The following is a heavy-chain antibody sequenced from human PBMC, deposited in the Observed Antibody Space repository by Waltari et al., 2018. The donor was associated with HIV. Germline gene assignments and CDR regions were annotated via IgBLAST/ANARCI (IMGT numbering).Heavy chain of an antibody. CDR1: GLSFRGSW. D-gene: IGHD2-2*01. J-gene: IGHJ4*02. CDR3: ARARYCSSISCSYFDD. V-gene: IGHV3-7*01. Sequence: EVQLVESGGGLVQSGGSLRLSCAVSGLSFRGSWMSSVSQAPGKGLEWVANIKEDGREKYYVDSVKGRFTISRDNAKNSLYLQMNSLRAEDTAMYYCARARYCSSISCSYFDDWGQGTLVTVSS. CDR2: IKEDGREK.